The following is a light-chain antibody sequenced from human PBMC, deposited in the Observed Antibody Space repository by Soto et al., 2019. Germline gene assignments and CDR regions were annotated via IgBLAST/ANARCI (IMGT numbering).Light chain of an antibody. V-gene: IGLV2-14*01. J-gene: IGLJ3*02. CDR3: SSYTSSSTPDWV. CDR1: SSDVGGYNY. Sequence: QSALTQPASVSGSPGQSITISCTGTSSDVGGYNYVSWYQQHPGKAPKLMIYEVSNRPSGVSTRFSGSKSGNTASLPISGLQAEDEADYYCSSYTSSSTPDWVFGGGTKLTVL. CDR2: EVS.